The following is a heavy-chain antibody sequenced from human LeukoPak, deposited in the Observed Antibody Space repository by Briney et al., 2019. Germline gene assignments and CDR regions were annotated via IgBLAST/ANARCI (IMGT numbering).Heavy chain of an antibody. CDR2: ISSSSSYI. V-gene: IGHV3-21*04. CDR3: AKSSDSSGRYTHGLDV. Sequence: GGSLRLSCAASGFTFSSYSMNWVRQAPGKGLEWVSSISSSSSYIYYADSVKGRFTISRDNAKNSLYLQMNSLRAEDTAIYYCAKSSDSSGRYTHGLDVWGQGTTVTVSS. J-gene: IGHJ6*02. D-gene: IGHD3-22*01. CDR1: GFTFSSYS.